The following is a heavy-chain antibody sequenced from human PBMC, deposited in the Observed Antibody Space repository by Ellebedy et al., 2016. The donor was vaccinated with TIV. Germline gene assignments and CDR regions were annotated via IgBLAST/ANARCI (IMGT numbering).Heavy chain of an antibody. CDR1: GGSFSGYY. V-gene: IGHV4-34*01. CDR3: ARGIQNTYGMDV. J-gene: IGHJ6*02. CDR2: INHSGST. Sequence: SETLSLTXAVYGGSFSGYYWSWFRQPPGKGLEWIGEINHSGSTNYNPSLKSRVTISVDTSKNQFSLKLSSVTAADTAVYYCARGIQNTYGMDVWGQGTTVTVSS.